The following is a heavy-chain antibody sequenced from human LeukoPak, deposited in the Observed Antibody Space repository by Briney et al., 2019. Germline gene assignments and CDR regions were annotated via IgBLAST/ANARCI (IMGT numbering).Heavy chain of an antibody. Sequence: GGSLRLSCSTSGFTFGDHAMTWVRQAPGKGLEWVGFVRSKGYGGTTEYAASVKGRVTISRDDSKGIAYLQMNSLKAEDTAVYYCSEVRSGTDFDYWGRGTLVTVSS. D-gene: IGHD3-10*01. CDR2: VRSKGYGGTT. CDR1: GFTFGDHA. J-gene: IGHJ4*02. CDR3: SEVRSGTDFDY. V-gene: IGHV3-49*04.